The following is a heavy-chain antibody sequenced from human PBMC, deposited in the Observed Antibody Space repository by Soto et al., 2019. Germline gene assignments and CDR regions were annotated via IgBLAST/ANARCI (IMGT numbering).Heavy chain of an antibody. CDR1: GGSVSGYF. Sequence: XATLSLTCAVYGGSVSGYFWSWIRQPPGKGLEWIGEINHSGTTSYSPSLDSRVTTSVDTSKNQFSLRLSSVTAADTAIYYCARRYCSDSYCSYFDYWGRGTLVTVSS. V-gene: IGHV4-34*01. CDR2: INHSGTT. CDR3: ARRYCSDSYCSYFDY. J-gene: IGHJ4*02. D-gene: IGHD2-15*01.